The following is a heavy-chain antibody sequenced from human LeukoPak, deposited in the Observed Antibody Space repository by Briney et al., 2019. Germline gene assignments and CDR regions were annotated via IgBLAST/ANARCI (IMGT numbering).Heavy chain of an antibody. Sequence: PGRSLRLSCAASGFTFSSYAMHWVRQAPGKGLEWVAVISYDGSNKYYADSVKGRFIISRDNSKKTLSLQMSSLRAEDTAAYYCAKMYCRGPWCYTGGDDKFYGMDVWGQGTTVTVSS. CDR2: ISYDGSNK. V-gene: IGHV3-30-3*02. CDR3: AKMYCRGPWCYTGGDDKFYGMDV. D-gene: IGHD2-15*01. CDR1: GFTFSSYA. J-gene: IGHJ6*02.